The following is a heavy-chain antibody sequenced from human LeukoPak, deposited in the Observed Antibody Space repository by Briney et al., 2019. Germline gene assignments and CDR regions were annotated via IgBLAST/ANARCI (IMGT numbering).Heavy chain of an antibody. D-gene: IGHD1-7*01. CDR1: GYTLPSYG. V-gene: IGHV1-18*01. CDR3: AGGVFGITGTMRVVVSPMDV. CDR2: ISAYNGNT. Sequence: ASVKVSCKASGYTLPSYGISWVRQPPAQGLEWMGWISAYNGNTNYAQKLQGRVTMTTDTSTSTAYLELRSLRSDDTAVYYCAGGVFGITGTMRVVVSPMDVWGQGTTVTVSS. J-gene: IGHJ6*02.